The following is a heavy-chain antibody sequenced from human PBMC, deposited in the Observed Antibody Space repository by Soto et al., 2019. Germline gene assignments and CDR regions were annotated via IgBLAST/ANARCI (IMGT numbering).Heavy chain of an antibody. CDR3: ARSIVVVTALDY. CDR1: GYTFTNNA. Sequence: GGPVKVSCKASGYTFTNNAIHWVRQAPGQRLEWLGWLNAGNSNREYSQKFQGRVTITRDTSASTAYMELSSLRSEDTAVYYCARSIVVVTALDYWGQGSLVTVSS. CDR2: LNAGNSNR. V-gene: IGHV1-3*01. D-gene: IGHD2-21*02. J-gene: IGHJ4*02.